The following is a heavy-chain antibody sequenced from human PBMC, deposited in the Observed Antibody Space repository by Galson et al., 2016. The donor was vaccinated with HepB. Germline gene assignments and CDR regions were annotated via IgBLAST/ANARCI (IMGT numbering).Heavy chain of an antibody. CDR2: INHSGFT. CDR1: GGSFNAYY. V-gene: IGHV4-34*01. CDR3: ARVVVAATNWFDT. Sequence: LSLTCGVSGGSFNAYYWRWIRQSPGKGLEWIGEINHSGFTKYNPSLKSRVTISVDTSKTQFSLKLTSMTAADTAVYYCARVVVAATNWFDTWGQGTLVTVSS. D-gene: IGHD2-15*01. J-gene: IGHJ5*02.